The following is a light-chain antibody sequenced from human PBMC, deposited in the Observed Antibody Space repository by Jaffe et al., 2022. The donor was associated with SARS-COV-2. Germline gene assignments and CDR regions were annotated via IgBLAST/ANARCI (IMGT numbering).Light chain of an antibody. J-gene: IGLJ1*01. CDR2: DVS. Sequence: QSALTQPASVSGSPGQSITISCTGTSSDVGIYNYVSWYQQHPGKVPKLMIYDVSNRPSGVSNRFSGSKSGNTASLTISGLQAEDEADYYCSSYTVSSTLGVFGTGTKVTVL. CDR3: SSYTVSSTLGV. V-gene: IGLV2-14*01. CDR1: SSDVGIYNY.